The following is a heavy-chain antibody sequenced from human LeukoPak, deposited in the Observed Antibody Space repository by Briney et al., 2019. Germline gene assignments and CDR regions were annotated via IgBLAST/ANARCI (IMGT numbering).Heavy chain of an antibody. CDR1: GFTFSDYY. D-gene: IGHD6-13*01. J-gene: IGHJ4*02. V-gene: IGHV3-11*01. Sequence: KAGGSLRLSCAASGFTFSDYYMSWIRQAPGKGLEWVSYISSSGSTIYYADSVKGRFTISRDKAKTSLYLQMNSLRAEDTAVYYCARSRSSWYKGRPYWGQGTLVSVSS. CDR3: ARSRSSWYKGRPY. CDR2: ISSSGSTI.